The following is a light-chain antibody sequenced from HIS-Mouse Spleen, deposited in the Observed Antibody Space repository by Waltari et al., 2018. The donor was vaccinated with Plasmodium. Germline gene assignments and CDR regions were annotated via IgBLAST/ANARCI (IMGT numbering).Light chain of an antibody. J-gene: IGLJ2*01. CDR2: STN. CDR1: SGSVSTSYY. V-gene: IGLV8-61*01. Sequence: QTVVTQEPSFSVSPGGTVTLTCGLRSGSVSTSYYPSWYQQTPGQAPRTLIYSTNTRSSGVPDRFSGSILGNKAALTITGAQADDESDYYCVLYMGSGIHVVFGGGTKLTVL. CDR3: VLYMGSGIHVV.